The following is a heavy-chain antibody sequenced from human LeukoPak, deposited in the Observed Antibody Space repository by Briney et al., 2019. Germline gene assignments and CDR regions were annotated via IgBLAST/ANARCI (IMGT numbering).Heavy chain of an antibody. CDR2: ISYDGSNK. D-gene: IGHD3-22*01. CDR3: AKDFRAWIVVVSLDY. J-gene: IGHJ4*02. Sequence: GKSLRLSCAASGFAFSLYGMHWVRQTPGKGLEWVAVISYDGSNKYYADYVKGRFTISRDNSKNTLYLQMNSLRAEDTAVYYCAKDFRAWIVVVSLDYWGQGTLVTVSS. CDR1: GFAFSLYG. V-gene: IGHV3-30*18.